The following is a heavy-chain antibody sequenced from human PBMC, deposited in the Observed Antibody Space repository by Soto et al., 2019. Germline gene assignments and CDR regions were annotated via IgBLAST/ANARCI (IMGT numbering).Heavy chain of an antibody. CDR3: ARDYGTMVRGVIITRYFDY. Sequence: PSETLSLTCAVSGASVTSDDYYWSWIRQPPGKGLEWIGYIYYSGSTYYNPSLKSRVTISVDTSKNQFSLKLSSVTAADTAVYYCARDYGTMVRGVIITRYFDYWGQGTLVNVS. J-gene: IGHJ4*02. CDR1: GASVTSDDYY. D-gene: IGHD3-10*01. CDR2: IYYSGST. V-gene: IGHV4-31*11.